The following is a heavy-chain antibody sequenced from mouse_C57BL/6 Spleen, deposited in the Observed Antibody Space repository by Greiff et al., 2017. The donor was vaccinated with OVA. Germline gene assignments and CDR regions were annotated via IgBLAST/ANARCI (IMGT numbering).Heavy chain of an antibody. V-gene: IGHV1-26*01. CDR3: ARSLWGGTMDY. D-gene: IGHD1-1*02. Sequence: VQLQQSGPELVKPGASVKISCKASGYTFTDYYMNWVKQSHGKSLEWIGDINPNNGGTSYNQKFKGKATLTVDKSSSTAYMELRSLTSEDSAVYYCARSLWGGTMDYWGQGTSVTVSS. CDR2: INPNNGGT. J-gene: IGHJ4*01. CDR1: GYTFTDYY.